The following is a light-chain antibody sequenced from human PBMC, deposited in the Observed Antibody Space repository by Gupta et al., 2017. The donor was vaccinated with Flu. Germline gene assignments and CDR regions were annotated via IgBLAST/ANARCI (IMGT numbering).Light chain of an antibody. J-gene: IGKJ4*01. CDR3: QQYGSSPPLT. Sequence: IELTQSPCTLSLSPGERATLSCRASQSVSSNYLACYQQKPGQAPMLLIYGASSRATGIPDRFSGSGSGTFFTLTISILDPEDVAVYCCQQYGSSPPLTFGGGTKVEIK. V-gene: IGKV3-20*01. CDR2: GAS. CDR1: QSVSSNY.